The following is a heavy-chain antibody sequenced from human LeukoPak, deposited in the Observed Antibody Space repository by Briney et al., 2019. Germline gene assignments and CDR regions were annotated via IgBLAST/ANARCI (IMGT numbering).Heavy chain of an antibody. CDR3: ARGLGKAPKRRYYFDH. V-gene: IGHV1-8*01. CDR2: MNPNSGNT. D-gene: IGHD1-1*01. CDR1: GYTFTSYD. J-gene: IGHJ4*02. Sequence: ASVKVSCKASGYTFTSYDINWVRQATGQGLEWMGWMNPNSGNTGYAQKFQGRVTMTRNTSISTAYMKLSSLRSEDTAVYYCARGLGKAPKRRYYFDHWGQGTLVTVSS.